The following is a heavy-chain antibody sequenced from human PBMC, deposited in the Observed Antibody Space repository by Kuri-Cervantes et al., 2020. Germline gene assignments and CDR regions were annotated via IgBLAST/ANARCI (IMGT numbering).Heavy chain of an antibody. J-gene: IGHJ4*02. CDR3: ARERWALLFDF. D-gene: IGHD4-23*01. CDR2: INPSGGST. V-gene: IGHV1-46*01. Sequence: ASVKVSCKASGYTFTSYYMHWVRQAPGQGLEWMGIINPSGGSTSYAQKLQGRVTMTRDTSTSTVYMELSSLRSEDTAVYYCARERWALLFDFWGQGTLVTVSS. CDR1: GYTFTSYY.